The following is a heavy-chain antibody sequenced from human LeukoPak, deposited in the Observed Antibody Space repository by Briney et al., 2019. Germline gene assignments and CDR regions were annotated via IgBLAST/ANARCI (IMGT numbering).Heavy chain of an antibody. Sequence: SETLSLTCTIYGGPFTGYYWSWIRQPPGKGLEWIGEINHSGTTNYNPSLESRVTISVDTSKNQFSLKLSSMTAADTAVYYCARLVDGDYTNWGQGTLVTVSS. CDR1: GGPFTGYY. V-gene: IGHV4-34*01. CDR2: INHSGTT. CDR3: ARLVDGDYTN. D-gene: IGHD4-17*01. J-gene: IGHJ4*02.